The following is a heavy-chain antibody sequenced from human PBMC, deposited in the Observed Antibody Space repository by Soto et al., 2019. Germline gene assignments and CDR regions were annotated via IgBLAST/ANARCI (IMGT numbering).Heavy chain of an antibody. CDR2: IRGRAKKYAT. J-gene: IGHJ4*02. CDR3: CGRGGDSLQDI. V-gene: IGHV3-73*01. Sequence: EVQLVESGGDLVQRGGSLKLSCTGLGFNFSGSALHWVRQPSGKGLEWVGRIRGRAKKYATSYATLVRGRFYLSRDDSKNTAFLQMNSLRDEDTGVYFCCGRGGDSLQDIWGQGTLVTVSS. D-gene: IGHD4-17*01. CDR1: GFNFSGSA.